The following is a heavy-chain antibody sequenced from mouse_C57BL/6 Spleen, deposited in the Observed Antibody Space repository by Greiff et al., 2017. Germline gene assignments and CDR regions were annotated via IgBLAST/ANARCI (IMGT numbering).Heavy chain of an antibody. J-gene: IGHJ1*03. Sequence: QVHVKQPGAELVRPGSSVKLSCKASGYTFTSYWMHWVKQRPIQGLEWIGNIDPSDSETHYNQKFKDKATLTVDKSSSTAYMQLSSLTSEDSAVYCCARGGLGREDWYFDVWGTGTTVTVSS. V-gene: IGHV1-52*01. CDR1: GYTFTSYW. CDR3: ARGGLGREDWYFDV. D-gene: IGHD4-1*01. CDR2: IDPSDSET.